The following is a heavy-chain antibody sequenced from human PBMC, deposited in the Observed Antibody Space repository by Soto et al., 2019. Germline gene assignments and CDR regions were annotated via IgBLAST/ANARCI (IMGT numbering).Heavy chain of an antibody. CDR2: INPSGGST. V-gene: IGHV1-46*01. D-gene: IGHD3-3*01. Sequence: ASVKVSCKASGYTFTSYYMHWVRQAPGQGLEWMGIINPSGGSTSYAQKFQGRVTMTRDTSTSTVYMELSSLRSEDTAVYYCAREGEGILRLLEWSRPAHGMDVWGQGTKVTVSS. CDR3: AREGEGILRLLEWSRPAHGMDV. CDR1: GYTFTSYY. J-gene: IGHJ6*02.